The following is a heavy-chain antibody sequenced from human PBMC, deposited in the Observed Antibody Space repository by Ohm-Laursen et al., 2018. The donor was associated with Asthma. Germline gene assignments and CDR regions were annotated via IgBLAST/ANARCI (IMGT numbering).Heavy chain of an antibody. D-gene: IGHD3-10*01. CDR3: ARDLSTYYVFDH. CDR2: MSGSSSKT. J-gene: IGHJ4*02. CDR1: GFTFSDYA. V-gene: IGHV3-23*01. Sequence: SLRLSCAASGFTFSDYALSWVRQAPGKGLEWVSSMSGSSSKTSYADSVKGRFTISRDSSKNTVYLQMNSLRAEDTAVYFCARDLSTYYVFDHCGQGTLVTVSS.